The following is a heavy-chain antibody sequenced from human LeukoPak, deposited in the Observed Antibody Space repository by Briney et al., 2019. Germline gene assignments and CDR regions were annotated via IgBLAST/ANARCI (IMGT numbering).Heavy chain of an antibody. V-gene: IGHV4-34*01. CDR3: ARRAPKWPRAPMADWVDYFEY. CDR1: GGPFNGYY. Sequence: PSETLSLTCAVSGGPFNGYYYNWIRQTPGKQLEWIGEVDQSGTTNYNPSFESRVTISLDTSKNRIYLRLSSVTAADTAVYYCARRAPKWPRAPMADWVDYFEYWGQGVLVTVSS. D-gene: IGHD2-21*01. J-gene: IGHJ4*02. CDR2: VDQSGTT.